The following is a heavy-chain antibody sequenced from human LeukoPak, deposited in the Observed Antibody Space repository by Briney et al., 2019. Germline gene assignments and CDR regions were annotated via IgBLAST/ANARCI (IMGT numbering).Heavy chain of an antibody. V-gene: IGHV4-39*01. CDR2: ISYRGSI. D-gene: IGHD6-19*01. CDR3: ARQLGSGLDY. CDR1: GGSINSDSYY. Sequence: SETLSLTCTVSGGSINSDSYYWGWIRQPPGKGLEWIATISYRGSIYYNPSLKSRITISVDTSKNQIFLRLRSVTAADTAVFYCARQLGSGLDYWGQGTPVTVSS. J-gene: IGHJ4*02.